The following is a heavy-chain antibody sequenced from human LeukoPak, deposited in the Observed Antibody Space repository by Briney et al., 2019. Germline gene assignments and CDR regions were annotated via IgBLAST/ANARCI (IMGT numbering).Heavy chain of an antibody. J-gene: IGHJ4*02. CDR1: GYSISSGYY. CDR3: ARAKWELDY. V-gene: IGHV4-38-2*02. Sequence: PSETLSLTCTVSGYSISSGYYWGWIRQPPGKGLEWIGSIYHSGSTYYNPSLKSRVTISVDTSKDQFSLKLSSVTAADTAVYYCARAKWELDYWGQGTLSPSPQ. D-gene: IGHD1-26*01. CDR2: IYHSGST.